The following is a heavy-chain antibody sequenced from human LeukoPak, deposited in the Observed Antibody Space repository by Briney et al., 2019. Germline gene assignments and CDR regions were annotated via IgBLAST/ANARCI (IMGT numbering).Heavy chain of an antibody. D-gene: IGHD3-22*01. Sequence: KPSETLSLTCAVYGGSFSDYFWTWIRQPPGKGLEWVGEITHSGITNYNPSLKSRVTISVDTSKNQLSLKLSSVTAADTAVYYCAVGGYDTTGYRVGMDYWGQGTLVIVSS. CDR1: GGSFSDYF. CDR2: ITHSGIT. V-gene: IGHV4-34*01. J-gene: IGHJ4*02. CDR3: AVGGYDTTGYRVGMDY.